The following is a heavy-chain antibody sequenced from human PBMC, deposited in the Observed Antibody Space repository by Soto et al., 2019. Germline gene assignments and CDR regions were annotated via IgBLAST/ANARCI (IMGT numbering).Heavy chain of an antibody. CDR3: ARDYYRSGSYFPLDY. D-gene: IGHD3-10*01. CDR1: GFTFSSYG. V-gene: IGHV3-33*01. Sequence: QVQLVQSGGGVVQPGRSLRLSCAASGFTFSSYGMHWVRQAPGKGLEWVAVIWYDGSNKYYADSVKGRFTISRDNSKNTLYLQMNSLRAEDTAVYYCARDYYRSGSYFPLDYWGQGTLVTVSS. CDR2: IWYDGSNK. J-gene: IGHJ4*02.